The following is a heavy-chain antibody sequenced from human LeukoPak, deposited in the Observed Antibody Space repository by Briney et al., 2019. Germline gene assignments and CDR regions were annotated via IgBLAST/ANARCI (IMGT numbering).Heavy chain of an antibody. J-gene: IGHJ6*02. CDR1: GYTFTSYG. Sequence: ASVKVSCKASGYTFTSYGISWVRQAPGQGLEWMGWISAYNGNTNYAQELQGRVTMTTDTSTSTAYMELRSLRSDDTAVYYCAREIIAAAGITGEYYYYGMDVWGQGTTVTVSS. V-gene: IGHV1-18*01. D-gene: IGHD6-13*01. CDR2: ISAYNGNT. CDR3: AREIIAAAGITGEYYYYGMDV.